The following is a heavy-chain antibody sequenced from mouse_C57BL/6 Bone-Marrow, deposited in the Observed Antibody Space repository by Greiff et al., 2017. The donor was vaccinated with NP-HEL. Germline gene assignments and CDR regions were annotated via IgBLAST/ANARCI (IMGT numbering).Heavy chain of an antibody. V-gene: IGHV2-5*01. D-gene: IGHD1-1*01. Sequence: VQLQESGPGLVQPSQSLSITCTISGFSLTSYGVHWVRQSPGKGLEWLGVIWRGGSTDYNAAFMSRLSITKDNSKSQVFFKMNSLQADDTAIYYCAKSTYYYGSSPDYWGQGTTLTVSS. CDR2: IWRGGST. CDR3: AKSTYYYGSSPDY. J-gene: IGHJ2*01. CDR1: GFSLTSYG.